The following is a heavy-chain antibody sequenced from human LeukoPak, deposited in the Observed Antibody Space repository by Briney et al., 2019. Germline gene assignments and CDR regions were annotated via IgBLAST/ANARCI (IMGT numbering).Heavy chain of an antibody. CDR2: IGIDSGNT. V-gene: IGHV3-48*01. Sequence: GGSLRLSCTASGFPFIEYSMNWVRQAPGKGLEWISYIGIDSGNTKYADSVRGRFTISADKAKNSLYLQMNSLRVEDTAVYYCARDRNYAFDNWGQGTLVSVSS. CDR1: GFPFIEYS. J-gene: IGHJ4*02. CDR3: ARDRNYAFDN. D-gene: IGHD1-7*01.